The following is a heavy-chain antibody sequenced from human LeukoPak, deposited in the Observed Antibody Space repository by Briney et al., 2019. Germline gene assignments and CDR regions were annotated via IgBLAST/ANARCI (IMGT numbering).Heavy chain of an antibody. CDR3: ARDGNSAAAGPFDC. Sequence: ASVKVSCKASGYTFTGYYMHWVRQAPGQGLEWMGWINPNSGGTNYAQKFQGRVTMTRDTSISTAYMELSSLRSEDTAVYYCARDGNSAAAGPFDCWGQGILVTVSS. J-gene: IGHJ4*02. CDR1: GYTFTGYY. V-gene: IGHV1-2*02. CDR2: INPNSGGT. D-gene: IGHD6-13*01.